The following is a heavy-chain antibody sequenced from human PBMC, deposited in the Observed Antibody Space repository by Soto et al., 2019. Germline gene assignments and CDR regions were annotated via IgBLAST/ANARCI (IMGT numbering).Heavy chain of an antibody. V-gene: IGHV1-69*02. D-gene: IGHD2-15*01. CDR1: GGTFSSYT. J-gene: IGHJ3*02. CDR3: AHNSSYRGTSDAFDI. Sequence: QVQLVQSGAEVKKPGSSVKVSCKASGGTFSSYTISWVRQAPGQGLEWMGRIIPILGIANYAQKFQGRVTITADKATSTADMELSSLRSEDTAVYYCAHNSSYRGTSDAFDIWGQGTMVTVSS. CDR2: IIPILGIA.